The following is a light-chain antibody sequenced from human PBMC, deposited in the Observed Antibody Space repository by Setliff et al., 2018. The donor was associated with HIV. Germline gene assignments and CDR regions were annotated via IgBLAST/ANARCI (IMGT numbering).Light chain of an antibody. Sequence: QCALPQPASVSGSPGQSITISCTATSSDVGGYNYVSWYQQHPGKAPKLMISAVSNRPSGVSNRFSGSKSGNTASLTISGLQAEDEADYYCSSYASRTPLYVFGTGTKVTVL. CDR1: SSDVGGYNY. V-gene: IGLV2-14*03. CDR3: SSYASRTPLYV. CDR2: AVS. J-gene: IGLJ1*01.